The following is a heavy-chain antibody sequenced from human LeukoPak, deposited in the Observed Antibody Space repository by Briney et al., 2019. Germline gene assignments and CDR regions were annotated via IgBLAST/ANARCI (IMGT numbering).Heavy chain of an antibody. V-gene: IGHV3-48*02. CDR1: GFTVSTNY. CDR2: ISSSSSTI. Sequence: GGSLRLSCAASGFTVSTNYMSWVRQAPGKGLEWVSYISSSSSTIYYADSVKGRFTISRDNAKNSLYLQMNSLRDEDTAVYYCARGDYDSSGYPVDYWGQGTLVTVSS. J-gene: IGHJ4*02. D-gene: IGHD3-22*01. CDR3: ARGDYDSSGYPVDY.